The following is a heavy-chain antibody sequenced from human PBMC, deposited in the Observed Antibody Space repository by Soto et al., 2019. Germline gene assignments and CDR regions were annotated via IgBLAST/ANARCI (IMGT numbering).Heavy chain of an antibody. D-gene: IGHD1-1*01. CDR2: ISAHNGNT. CDR1: GYGFTTYG. V-gene: IGHV1-18*01. CDR3: ARGRYRDY. J-gene: IGHJ4*02. Sequence: QVHLVQSGAEVKKPGASVKVSCKGSGYGFTTYGITWVRQAPGQGLEWMAWISAHNGNTNYAQKLQGRVTVTRDTSTSTAYMELRSLRSDVTAVNYCARGRYRDYWSQGALVTVSS.